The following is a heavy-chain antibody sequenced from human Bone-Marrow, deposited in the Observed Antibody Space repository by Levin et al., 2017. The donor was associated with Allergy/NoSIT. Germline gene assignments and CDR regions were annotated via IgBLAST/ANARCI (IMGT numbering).Heavy chain of an antibody. CDR2: IYSGGST. Sequence: GESLKISCAASGFTVSSNYMSWVRQAPGKGLEWVSVIYSGGSTYYADSVKGRFTISRDNSKNTLYLQMNSLRAEDTAVYYCASSYYDSSGYSDYWGQGTLVTVSS. D-gene: IGHD3-22*01. CDR3: ASSYYDSSGYSDY. V-gene: IGHV3-66*01. CDR1: GFTVSSNY. J-gene: IGHJ4*02.